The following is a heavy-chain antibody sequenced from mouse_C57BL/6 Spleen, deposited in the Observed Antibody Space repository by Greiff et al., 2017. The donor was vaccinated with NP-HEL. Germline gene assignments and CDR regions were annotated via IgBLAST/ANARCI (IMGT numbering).Heavy chain of an antibody. CDR2: IDPEDGET. V-gene: IGHV14-2*01. CDR1: GFNIKDYY. CDR3: APLITTVVATRYFDV. D-gene: IGHD1-1*01. J-gene: IGHJ1*03. Sequence: EVQGVESGAELVKPGASVKLSCTASGFNIKDYYMHWVKQRTEQGLEWIGRIDPEDGETKYAPKFQGKATITADTSSNTAYLQLSSLTSEDTAVYYCAPLITTVVATRYFDVWGTGTTVTVSS.